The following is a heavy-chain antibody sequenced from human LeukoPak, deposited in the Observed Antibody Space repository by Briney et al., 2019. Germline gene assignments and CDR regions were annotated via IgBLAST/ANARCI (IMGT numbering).Heavy chain of an antibody. CDR2: VRYGGNIK. CDR1: EFTFSAYA. CDR3: TKDLGTEYNIFDY. D-gene: IGHD3-9*01. Sequence: PGGSLRLSCATSEFTFSAYAMHWVRQAPGRGLEWVAFVRYGGNIKYYADSEKGRFTISRDNSKNTLYLQMNSLRPEDTAVYYCTKDLGTEYNIFDYWGQGTLVTVSS. J-gene: IGHJ4*02. V-gene: IGHV3-30*02.